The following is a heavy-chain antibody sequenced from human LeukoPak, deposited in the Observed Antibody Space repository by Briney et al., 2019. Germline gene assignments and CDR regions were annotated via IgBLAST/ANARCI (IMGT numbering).Heavy chain of an antibody. D-gene: IGHD3-10*01. Sequence: PSETLSLTCAVYGGSFSGYYWSWIRQPPGKGLEWIGYIYYSGSTNYNSPLRSRITISVDTSKNQFSLKLTSVTAADTAVYYCARYGSGSYSDDHFQHWGQGTLVTVSS. V-gene: IGHV4-59*08. CDR3: ARYGSGSYSDDHFQH. J-gene: IGHJ1*01. CDR2: IYYSGST. CDR1: GGSFSGYY.